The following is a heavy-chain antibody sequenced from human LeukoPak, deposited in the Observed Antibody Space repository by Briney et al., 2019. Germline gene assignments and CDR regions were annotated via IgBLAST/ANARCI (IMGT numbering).Heavy chain of an antibody. CDR2: ISGSGGSA. CDR3: AKGSGGSGSYSKYYFDY. D-gene: IGHD3-10*01. Sequence: GGSLRLSCAASGFTFSSYGMSWVRQAPGKGLEWVSAISGSGGSAYYADSVKGRFTISRDNSKNTLYLQMNSLRAEDTAVYYCAKGSGGSGSYSKYYFDYWGQGTLVTVSS. V-gene: IGHV3-23*01. J-gene: IGHJ4*02. CDR1: GFTFSSYG.